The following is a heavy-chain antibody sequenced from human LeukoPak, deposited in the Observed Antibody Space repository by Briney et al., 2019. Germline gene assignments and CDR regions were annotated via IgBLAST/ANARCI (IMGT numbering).Heavy chain of an antibody. Sequence: SQTLSLTCTVSGGSISSGDYYWSWIRQPPGKGLEWIGYIYYSGGTYYNPSLKSRVTISVDTSKNQFSLKLSSVTAADTAVYYCARSKYYDFWSGYSYPNWFDPWGQGTLVTVSS. CDR3: ARSKYYDFWSGYSYPNWFDP. V-gene: IGHV4-30-4*01. D-gene: IGHD3-3*01. J-gene: IGHJ5*02. CDR1: GGSISSGDYY. CDR2: IYYSGGT.